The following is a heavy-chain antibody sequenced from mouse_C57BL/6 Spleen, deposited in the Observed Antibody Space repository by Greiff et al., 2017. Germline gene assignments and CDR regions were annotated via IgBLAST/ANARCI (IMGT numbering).Heavy chain of an antibody. CDR2: IYPYNGVS. J-gene: IGHJ3*01. V-gene: IGHV1-31*01. CDR3: ARSGTTVGRPPWFAY. CDR1: GYSFTGYY. Sequence: EVQLQESGPELVKPGASVKISCKASGYSFTGYYMHWVKQSHGNILDWIGYIYPYNGVSSYNQKFKGKATLTVDKSSSTAYMELRSLTSEDSAVYYCARSGTTVGRPPWFAYWGQGTLVTVSA. D-gene: IGHD1-1*01.